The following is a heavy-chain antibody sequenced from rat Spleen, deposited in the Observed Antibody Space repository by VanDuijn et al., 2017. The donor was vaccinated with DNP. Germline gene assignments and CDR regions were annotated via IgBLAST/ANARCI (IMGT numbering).Heavy chain of an antibody. CDR3: TRRDYYSTFGFAY. D-gene: IGHD1-2*01. V-gene: IGHV5-17*01. Sequence: EVQLVESGGGLVQPGNSLKLSCAASGFTFSDSAMAWVRQSPKKGLEWVATIAYDASSTYYRDSGKGRFTISRDNTRSTLYLQLDSLRSEDTATYFCTRRDYYSTFGFAYWGQGTLVIVSS. CDR1: GFTFSDSA. J-gene: IGHJ3*01. CDR2: IAYDASST.